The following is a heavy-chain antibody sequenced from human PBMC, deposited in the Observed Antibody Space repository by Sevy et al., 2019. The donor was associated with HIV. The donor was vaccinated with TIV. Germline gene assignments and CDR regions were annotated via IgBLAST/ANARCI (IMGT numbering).Heavy chain of an antibody. J-gene: IGHJ4*02. CDR2: ISASGYST. Sequence: QPGGSLRLSCAASGIAFSTYAMFWVRQAPGKGLEWVSSISASGYSTYYADSGKGRFTLSRDNSRNTLDLQMNSLRADDTAVYYCAKDFSDVYYYDSSATVDYWGQGTLVTVSS. CDR1: GIAFSTYA. V-gene: IGHV3-23*01. D-gene: IGHD3-22*01. CDR3: AKDFSDVYYYDSSATVDY.